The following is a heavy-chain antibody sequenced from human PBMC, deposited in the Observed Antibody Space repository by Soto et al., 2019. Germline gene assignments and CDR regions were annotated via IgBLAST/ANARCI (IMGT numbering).Heavy chain of an antibody. D-gene: IGHD2-21*02. J-gene: IGHJ6*02. CDR1: GFTFSSYG. V-gene: IGHV3-33*01. CDR3: ARVKRVVVTDDGMDV. Sequence: QVQLVESGGGVVQPGRSLRLSCAASGFTFSSYGMHWVRQAPGKGLEWVAAIWDDGSNKYYADSVKGRFTISRDNSKNTLYLQMNSLRAEDRDVYYCARVKRVVVTDDGMDVWGQGTKVTVSS. CDR2: IWDDGSNK.